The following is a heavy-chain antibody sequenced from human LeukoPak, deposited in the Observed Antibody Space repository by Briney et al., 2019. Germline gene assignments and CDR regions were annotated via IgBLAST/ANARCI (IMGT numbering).Heavy chain of an antibody. V-gene: IGHV4-59*01. D-gene: IGHD6-13*01. CDR2: LYYSGST. Sequence: SETLSLTCTVSGGSINNYHWSWIRQPPGKGLEWIGYLYYSGSTNYSPSLKSRVTISVDTSKNQFSLKLSSVTAADTAVYYCARVGGGQQLVASPLYYFDYWGQGTLVTVSS. J-gene: IGHJ4*02. CDR1: GGSINNYH. CDR3: ARVGGGQQLVASPLYYFDY.